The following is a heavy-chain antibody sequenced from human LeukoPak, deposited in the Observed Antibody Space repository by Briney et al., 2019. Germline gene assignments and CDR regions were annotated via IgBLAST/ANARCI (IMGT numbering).Heavy chain of an antibody. V-gene: IGHV5-51*01. J-gene: IGHJ5*02. CDR3: ARPHQGYSSWFDP. D-gene: IGHD6-13*01. CDR1: GYSFNSYW. Sequence: GESLKISCKGSGYSFNSYWIGGVRQMPGKGLEWMGIIYPGDSDTRYSPSFQGQVTISADKSISTAYLQWSSLKASDTAMYYCARPHQGYSSWFDPWGQGTLVTVSS. CDR2: IYPGDSDT.